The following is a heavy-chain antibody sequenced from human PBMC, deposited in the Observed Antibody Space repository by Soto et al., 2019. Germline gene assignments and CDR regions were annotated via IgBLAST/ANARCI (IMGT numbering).Heavy chain of an antibody. CDR2: IYHSGNT. V-gene: IGHV4-30-4*01. CDR1: GGSINSGNYF. J-gene: IGHJ4*02. D-gene: IGHD3-9*01. CDR3: ARVLGDDLLTGYSDVDTALGIFDF. Sequence: SETLSLTCTVSGGSINSGNYFWSWIRQPPEKGLEWIGYIYHSGNTYYNPSLKSRVTISVDTSKNQFSLKLNSVTAADTAVYYCARVLGDDLLTGYSDVDTALGIFDFWGRGTLVTVSS.